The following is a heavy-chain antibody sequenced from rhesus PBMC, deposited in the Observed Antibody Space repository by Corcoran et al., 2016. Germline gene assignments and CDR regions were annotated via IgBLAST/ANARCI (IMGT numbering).Heavy chain of an antibody. CDR2: IRSGGSA. D-gene: IGHD5-12*01. Sequence: QVQLQQWGEGPVKPSETLSLTCAVYGGSISSNYWSWIRQPPGKGLEWIGRIRSGGSANYTPSLKSRVTISIDTSKNQFSLKLSSVTAADTAVYYCARPDVDTGHYFDYWGQGVLVTVSS. V-gene: IGHV4-160*01. J-gene: IGHJ4*01. CDR1: GGSISSNY. CDR3: ARPDVDTGHYFDY.